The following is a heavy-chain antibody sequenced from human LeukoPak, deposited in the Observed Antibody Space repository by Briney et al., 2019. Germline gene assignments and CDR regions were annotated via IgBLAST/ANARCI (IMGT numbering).Heavy chain of an antibody. CDR3: ARGGFWSGHDAFDI. CDR2: ISSSGSTI. D-gene: IGHD3-3*01. Sequence: GRSLRLSRAASGFTFSDYYMSWIRQAPGKGLEWVSYISSSGSTIYYADSVKGRFTISRDNAKNSLYLQMNSLRAEDTAVYYCARGGFWSGHDAFDIWGQGTMVTVSS. V-gene: IGHV3-11*01. J-gene: IGHJ3*02. CDR1: GFTFSDYY.